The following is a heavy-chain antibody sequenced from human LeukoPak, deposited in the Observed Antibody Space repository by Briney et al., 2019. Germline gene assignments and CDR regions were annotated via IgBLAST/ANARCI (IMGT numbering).Heavy chain of an antibody. D-gene: IGHD6-6*01. CDR1: GFTFISYA. Sequence: GGSLRLSCAASGFTFISYAMSWVRQAPGKGLEWVSGITGSGGGTYYADSVKGRFTISIDSSSSTLFLQMKSLRAEDTATYYCAKEVAAGRKGIDYWGQGILVTVSS. V-gene: IGHV3-23*01. J-gene: IGHJ4*02. CDR2: ITGSGGGT. CDR3: AKEVAAGRKGIDY.